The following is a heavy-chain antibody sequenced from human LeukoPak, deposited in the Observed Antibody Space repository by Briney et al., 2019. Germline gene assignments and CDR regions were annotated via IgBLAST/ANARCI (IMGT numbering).Heavy chain of an antibody. V-gene: IGHV3-23*01. CDR3: AKVFGVVIRTNWFDP. J-gene: IGHJ5*02. Sequence: PGGSLRLSCAASGFTFSSYAMSWVRQAPGKGLEWVSAISGSGGSTYYADSVKGRFTISRDNSKNTLYLQMNSLRAEDTAVYYCAKVFGVVIRTNWFDPWGQGTLVTVSS. D-gene: IGHD3-3*01. CDR1: GFTFSSYA. CDR2: ISGSGGST.